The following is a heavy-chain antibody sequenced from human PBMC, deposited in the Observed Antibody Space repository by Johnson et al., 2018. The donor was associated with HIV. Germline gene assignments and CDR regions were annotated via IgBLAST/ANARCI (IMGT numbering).Heavy chain of an antibody. J-gene: IGHJ3*02. CDR3: AKDAGIAVAEGAFDI. CDR2: ISYDGSNK. CDR1: GFTFTSHG. Sequence: QVQLVESGGGVVQPGRSLRLSCAVSGFTFTSHGMHWVRQAPGKGLEWVAVISYDGSNKYDADAVKGRFTISRDNSKNTLYLQMSSLRTEDTAVYYCAKDAGIAVAEGAFDIWGQGTMVTVSS. V-gene: IGHV3-30*18. D-gene: IGHD6-19*01.